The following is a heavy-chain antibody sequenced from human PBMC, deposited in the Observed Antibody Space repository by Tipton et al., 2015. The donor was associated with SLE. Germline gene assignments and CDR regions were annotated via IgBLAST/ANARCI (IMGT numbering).Heavy chain of an antibody. CDR3: SRGQGDAFDI. CDR1: GGSISSYY. CDR2: IYYSGST. V-gene: IGHV4-59*08. J-gene: IGHJ3*02. Sequence: TLSLTCTVSGGSISSYYWSWIRQPPGKGLEWIGYIYYSGSTNYNPSLKSRVTISVDTSKNQFSLKLSSVTAADTAVYYCSRGQGDAFDIWGQGTMVTVSS.